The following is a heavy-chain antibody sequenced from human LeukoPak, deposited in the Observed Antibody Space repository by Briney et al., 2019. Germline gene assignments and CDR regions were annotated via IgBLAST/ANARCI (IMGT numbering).Heavy chain of an antibody. CDR1: GFTFSSYA. V-gene: IGHV3-23*01. D-gene: IGHD2-2*02. CDR3: AKGRRAAAIPLDY. CDR2: ISGSGGST. J-gene: IGHJ4*02. Sequence: GGSLRRSCAASGFTFSSYAMSGVRQAPGKGLEWVSAISGSGGSTYYADSVKGRFTISRDNSENTLYLQMNSLRAEDTAVYYCAKGRRAAAIPLDYWGQGTLVTVSS.